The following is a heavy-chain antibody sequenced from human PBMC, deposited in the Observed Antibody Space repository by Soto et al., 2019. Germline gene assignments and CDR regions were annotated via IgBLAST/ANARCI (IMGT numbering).Heavy chain of an antibody. CDR3: ANAVNYYYGMDV. CDR1: GFTFSSYS. J-gene: IGHJ6*02. Sequence: GGSLRLSCAASGFTFSSYSMNWVRQAPGKGLEWVSSISSSSSYIYYADSVKGRFTISRDNAKNSLYLQMNSLRAEDTAVYYCANAVNYYYGMDVWAQGTSVTGSS. CDR2: ISSSSSYI. V-gene: IGHV3-21*01.